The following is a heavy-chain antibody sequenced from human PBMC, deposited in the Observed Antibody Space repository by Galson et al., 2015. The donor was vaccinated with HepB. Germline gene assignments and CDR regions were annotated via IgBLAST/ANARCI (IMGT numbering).Heavy chain of an antibody. V-gene: IGHV3-9*01. J-gene: IGHJ3*02. CDR1: GFTFDDYA. CDR3: AKDFLGTTGTGAAFDI. CDR2: ISWNSGSI. D-gene: IGHD1-1*01. Sequence: SLRLSCAASGFTFDDYAMHWVRQAPGKGLEWVSGISWNSGSIGYADSVKGRFTISRDNAKNSMYLQMNSLRAEDTALYYCAKDFLGTTGTGAAFDIWGQGTMVTVSS.